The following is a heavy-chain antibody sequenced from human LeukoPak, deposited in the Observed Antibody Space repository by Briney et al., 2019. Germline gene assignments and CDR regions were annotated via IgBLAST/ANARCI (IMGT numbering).Heavy chain of an antibody. Sequence: ASVKVSCKASGYTFTNYYMHWVRQAPGQGLEWVGIINPSGDSTSDAQKFQGRVTMTRDTSTSTVYMDLSSLRSEDTAVYYCARAGTGTSVRWDYWGQGTLVTVSS. CDR1: GYTFTNYY. D-gene: IGHD1-7*01. J-gene: IGHJ4*02. CDR3: ARAGTGTSVRWDY. V-gene: IGHV1-46*01. CDR2: INPSGDST.